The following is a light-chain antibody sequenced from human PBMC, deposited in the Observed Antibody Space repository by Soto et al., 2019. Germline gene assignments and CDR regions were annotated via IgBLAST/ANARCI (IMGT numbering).Light chain of an antibody. Sequence: QSALTQPRSVSGSPGQSATISCTGTSNDVGGYNYVSWYQHHPGKAPKLMIYDVNKRPSGVPDRFSGSKSGNTASLTISGLQAEDDADYYCCSYAGTYTVVFGGGTKITVL. J-gene: IGLJ2*01. CDR3: CSYAGTYTVV. V-gene: IGLV2-11*01. CDR2: DVN. CDR1: SNDVGGYNY.